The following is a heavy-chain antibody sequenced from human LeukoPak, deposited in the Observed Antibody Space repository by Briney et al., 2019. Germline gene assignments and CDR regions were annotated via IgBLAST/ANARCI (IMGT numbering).Heavy chain of an antibody. D-gene: IGHD3-10*01. Sequence: SETLSLTCTVSGGSISSYYWSWIRQPPGKGLEWIGYIYYSGSTNYNPSLKSRATISVDTSKNQFSLKLSSVTAADTAVYYCARDYGSGLMDVWGQGTTVTVSS. V-gene: IGHV4-59*01. CDR3: ARDYGSGLMDV. CDR2: IYYSGST. J-gene: IGHJ6*02. CDR1: GGSISSYY.